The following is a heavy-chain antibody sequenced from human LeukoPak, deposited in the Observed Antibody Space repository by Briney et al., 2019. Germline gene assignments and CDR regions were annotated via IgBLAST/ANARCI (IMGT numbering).Heavy chain of an antibody. J-gene: IGHJ4*02. CDR2: IYYSGGT. D-gene: IGHD5-18*01. CDR1: GGSISSYY. CDR3: AREGYSYGLDY. V-gene: IGHV4-59*01. Sequence: SETLSLTCTVSGGSISSYYWSWIRQPPGKGLEWIGYIYYSGGTNYNPSLKSRVTISVDTSKNQFSLKLSSVTAADTAVYYCAREGYSYGLDYWGQGTLVTVSS.